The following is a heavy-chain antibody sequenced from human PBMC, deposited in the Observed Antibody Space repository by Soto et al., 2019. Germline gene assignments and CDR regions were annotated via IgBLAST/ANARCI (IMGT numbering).Heavy chain of an antibody. J-gene: IGHJ3*02. CDR1: GGSISSSNW. V-gene: IGHV4-4*02. CDR2: IYHSGST. D-gene: IGHD3-22*01. Sequence: QVQLQESGPGLVKPSGTLSLTCAVSGGSISSSNWWSWVRQPPGKGLEWIGEIYHSGSTNYNPSRKSRVTISVDKSKNQFSLKLSSVTAADTAVYYCAREFSTYYYDSSGSLGAFDIWGQGTMVTVSS. CDR3: AREFSTYYYDSSGSLGAFDI.